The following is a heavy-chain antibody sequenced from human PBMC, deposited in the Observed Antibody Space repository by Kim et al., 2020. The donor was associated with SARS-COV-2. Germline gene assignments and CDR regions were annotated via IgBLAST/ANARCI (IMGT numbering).Heavy chain of an antibody. Sequence: IGKNAQKFQGRVTITADKSTGTVYMGRSSLRSEDTAVYYCARHPGLGAFDIWGQGTMVTVSS. CDR2: IG. J-gene: IGHJ3*02. V-gene: IGHV1-69*02. CDR3: ARHPGLGAFDI.